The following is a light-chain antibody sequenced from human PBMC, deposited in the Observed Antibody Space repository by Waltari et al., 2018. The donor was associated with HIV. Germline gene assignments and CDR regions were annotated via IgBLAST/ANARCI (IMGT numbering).Light chain of an antibody. V-gene: IGLV1-51*01. Sequence: QSVLTQPPSVSAAPGQQVTISCSGSSPNIGNHYVSWYQQLPGTAPKILIYDNNRRPSGIPDRCSGSKSGTSATLGITGLQTGDEADYYCGTWDSSLSAGVFGGGTKLTVL. CDR2: DNN. CDR1: SPNIGNHY. CDR3: GTWDSSLSAGV. J-gene: IGLJ2*01.